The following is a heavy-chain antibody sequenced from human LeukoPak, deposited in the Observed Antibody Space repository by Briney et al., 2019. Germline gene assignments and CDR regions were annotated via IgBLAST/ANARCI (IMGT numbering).Heavy chain of an antibody. Sequence: ASVTVSCKASGYTFTSYAINWVRQATGQGLEWMGWMNPNSGNTGYAQKFQGRVTMTRNTSISTAYMELSSLRSEDTAVYFCARAVTSYMDVWAKGPRSPSP. CDR2: MNPNSGNT. CDR3: ARAVTSYMDV. CDR1: GYTFTSYA. V-gene: IGHV1-8*01. J-gene: IGHJ6*03.